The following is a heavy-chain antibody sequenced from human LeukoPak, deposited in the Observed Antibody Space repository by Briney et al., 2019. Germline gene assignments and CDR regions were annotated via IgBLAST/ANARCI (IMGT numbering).Heavy chain of an antibody. J-gene: IGHJ5*02. CDR2: FYAGGST. Sequence: GGSLRLSCAASGFTMSGIHMNWVRQAPGKGLDWVSGFYAGGSTYYAGSVTGRFTISRGDSKNTLYLQMTSLRVDDTAIYYCVRGNGNVGGRLDPWGQGAWVTVSS. V-gene: IGHV3-66*01. CDR1: GFTMSGIH. D-gene: IGHD1-1*01. CDR3: VRGNGNVGGRLDP.